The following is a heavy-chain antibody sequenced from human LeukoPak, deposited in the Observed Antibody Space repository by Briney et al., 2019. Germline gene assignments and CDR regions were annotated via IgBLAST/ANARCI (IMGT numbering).Heavy chain of an antibody. V-gene: IGHV4-59*08. D-gene: IGHD6-13*01. CDR3: ARQLVRGRYCYYGMDV. CDR2: IYYSGST. Sequence: SETLSLTCTVSGGSISSYYWSWIRQPPGKGLEWIGYIYYSGSTNYNPSLKSRVTISVDTSKNQFSLKLSSVTAADTAVYYCARQLVRGRYCYYGMDVWGQGTTVTVSS. CDR1: GGSISSYY. J-gene: IGHJ6*02.